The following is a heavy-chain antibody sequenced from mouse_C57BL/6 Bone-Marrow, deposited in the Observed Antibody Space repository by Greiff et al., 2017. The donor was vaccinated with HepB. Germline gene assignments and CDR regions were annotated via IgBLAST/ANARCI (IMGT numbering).Heavy chain of an antibody. CDR1: GFTFSDYG. V-gene: IGHV5-17*01. J-gene: IGHJ2*01. D-gene: IGHD2-2*01. Sequence: DVKLVESGGGLVKPGGSLKLSCAASGFTFSDYGMHWVRQAPEKGLEWVAYISSGSSTIYYADTVKGRFTISRDNAKNTLFLQMTSLRSEDTAMYYCAISTMVTRFDYWGQGTTLTVSS. CDR2: ISSGSSTI. CDR3: AISTMVTRFDY.